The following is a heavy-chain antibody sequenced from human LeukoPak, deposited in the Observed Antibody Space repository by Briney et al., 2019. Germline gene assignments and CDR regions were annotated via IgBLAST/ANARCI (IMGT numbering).Heavy chain of an antibody. CDR2: IKEDGSEK. D-gene: IGHD3-10*01. Sequence: TGGSLRLSCSASGFTFSSYWMSWVRQAPGKGLEWVANIKEDGSEKNYVNSGKRRFTISKKHAKNSLNLQMNSLRAEDTAVYYCAKAGFYYGSGNMSPLGIGYFTMDVWGQGTTVTVSS. J-gene: IGHJ6*02. CDR1: GFTFSSYW. CDR3: AKAGFYYGSGNMSPLGIGYFTMDV. V-gene: IGHV3-7*05.